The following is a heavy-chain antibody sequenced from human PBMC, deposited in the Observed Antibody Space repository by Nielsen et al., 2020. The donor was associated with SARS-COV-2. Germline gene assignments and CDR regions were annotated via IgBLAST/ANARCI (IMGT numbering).Heavy chain of an antibody. CDR3: ATQADGYKSPYDY. V-gene: IGHV3-33*08. Sequence: GGSLRLSCAASGFTFANYGIHWVRQVAGRGLEWVAIVSRDGSDTFYVDSVKGRFTISRDNSKNTLYLQINSLRADDTAVYYCATQADGYKSPYDYWGQGTLVTVSS. J-gene: IGHJ4*02. CDR2: VSRDGSDT. D-gene: IGHD3-10*01. CDR1: GFTFANYG.